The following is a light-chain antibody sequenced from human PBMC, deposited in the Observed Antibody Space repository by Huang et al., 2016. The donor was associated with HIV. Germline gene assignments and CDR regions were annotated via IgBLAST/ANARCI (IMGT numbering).Light chain of an antibody. CDR2: GAS. Sequence: EFVLTQFPGTLSLSPGERATLSCRASQSVSSSYLAWYQQKPGQAPRLLIYGASCRATGIPDRFSGSGSGTDFTLTINRLEPEDFAVYYCQQFGGSPLFTFGPGTKVDIK. V-gene: IGKV3-20*01. CDR3: QQFGGSPLFT. CDR1: QSVSSSY. J-gene: IGKJ3*01.